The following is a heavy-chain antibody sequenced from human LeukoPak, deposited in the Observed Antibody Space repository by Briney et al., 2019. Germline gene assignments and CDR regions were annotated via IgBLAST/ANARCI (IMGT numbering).Heavy chain of an antibody. CDR1: GGSISTPGYY. Sequence: SETLSLTCTVSGGSISTPGYYWGWLRQPPGKELEWIGSLYHSGSTYYKPSLKSRATISVDKSKNQCSLKLRSVTAADTAVYYCARHALATVTDPSFDYWGQGTLVTVSS. D-gene: IGHD2-21*02. J-gene: IGHJ4*02. CDR2: LYHSGST. V-gene: IGHV4-39*01. CDR3: ARHALATVTDPSFDY.